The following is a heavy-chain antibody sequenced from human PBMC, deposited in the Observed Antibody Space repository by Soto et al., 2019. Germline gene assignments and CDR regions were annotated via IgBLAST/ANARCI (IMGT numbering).Heavy chain of an antibody. Sequence: EVQLVESGGGLVQPGGSLRLSCAASGFTFSSYSMNWVRQAPGKGLEWVSYISSSSSTIYYADSVKGRFTISRDNAKNSLYLQMNSLRAEDTAVYYCARDQGVTTGGGFDYWGQGTLVTVSS. CDR3: ARDQGVTTGGGFDY. D-gene: IGHD3-16*01. CDR2: ISSSSSTI. V-gene: IGHV3-48*01. CDR1: GFTFSSYS. J-gene: IGHJ4*02.